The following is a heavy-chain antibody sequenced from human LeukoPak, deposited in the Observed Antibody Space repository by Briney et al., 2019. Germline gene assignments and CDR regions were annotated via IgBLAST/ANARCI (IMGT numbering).Heavy chain of an antibody. CDR1: GGSISSYY. CDR2: IYYSGST. D-gene: IGHD3-16*02. Sequence: SETLSLTCTISGGSISSYYWSWIRQPPGKGLEWMGYIYYSGSTNYNPSLKSRVTISVDTSKNQFSLKLSSVTAADTAVYYCARDPRTRYDYFCGGYREEGPFNWFDPWGQGTLVTVSA. J-gene: IGHJ5*02. CDR3: ARDPRTRYDYFCGGYREEGPFNWFDP. V-gene: IGHV4-59*01.